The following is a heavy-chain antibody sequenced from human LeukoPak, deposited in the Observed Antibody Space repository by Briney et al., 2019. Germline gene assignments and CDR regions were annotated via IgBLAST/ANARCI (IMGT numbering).Heavy chain of an antibody. Sequence: SETLSLTCTVSGGSISSYYWSWIRQPPGKGLEWIGYIYYSVSTNYNPSLKSRVTISVDTPKNQFSLKLSSVTAADTAVYYCARHVDYYGSGSYISSFDYWGQGTLVTVSS. CDR3: ARHVDYYGSGSYISSFDY. CDR2: IYYSVST. V-gene: IGHV4-59*01. D-gene: IGHD3-10*01. J-gene: IGHJ4*02. CDR1: GGSISSYY.